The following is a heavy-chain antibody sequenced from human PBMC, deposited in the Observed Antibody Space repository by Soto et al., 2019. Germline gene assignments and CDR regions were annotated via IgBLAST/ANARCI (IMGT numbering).Heavy chain of an antibody. CDR1: GGSISSYY. V-gene: IGHV4-4*07. CDR3: ARGGGYCSSTSCYRWFDP. Sequence: SETLSLTCTVSGGSISSYYWSWIRQPAGKGLEWIGRIYTSGSTNYNPSLKSRVTMSVDTSKNQFSLKLSSVTAADTAVYYCARGGGYCSSTSCYRWFDPWGHGTLVTVSS. D-gene: IGHD2-2*01. J-gene: IGHJ5*02. CDR2: IYTSGST.